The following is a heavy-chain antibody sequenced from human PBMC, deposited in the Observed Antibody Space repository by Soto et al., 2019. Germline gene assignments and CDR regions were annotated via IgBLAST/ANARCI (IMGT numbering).Heavy chain of an antibody. CDR1: GFTFSSYA. J-gene: IGHJ4*02. CDR2: ISGSGGST. CDR3: AKTATPLPPTLDFSFDY. V-gene: IGHV3-23*01. D-gene: IGHD3-3*01. Sequence: GGSLRLSCAASGFTFSSYAMSWVRQAPGKGLEWVSAISGSGGSTYYADSVKGRFTISRDNSKNTLYLQMNSLRAEDTAVYYCAKTATPLPPTLDFSFDYWGQGTLVTVSS.